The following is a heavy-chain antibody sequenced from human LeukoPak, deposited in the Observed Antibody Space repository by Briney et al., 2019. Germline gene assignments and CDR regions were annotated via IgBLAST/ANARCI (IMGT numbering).Heavy chain of an antibody. V-gene: IGHV1-8*02. Sequence: GASVKVSCKASGYIFTTYDINWLRQVTGHRVEWMGWMNPNSGNTAYTQNYQGTVTITSNTSTSTAYMYLTSLRSEDTAVYYCARRAVGSSYSTYMDVWGKGTTVTASS. CDR3: ARRAVGSSYSTYMDV. J-gene: IGHJ6*03. CDR2: MNPNSGNT. CDR1: GYIFTTYD. D-gene: IGHD2-15*01.